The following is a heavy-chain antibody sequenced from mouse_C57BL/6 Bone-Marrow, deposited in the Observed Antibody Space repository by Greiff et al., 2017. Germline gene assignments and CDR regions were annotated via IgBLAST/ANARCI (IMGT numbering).Heavy chain of an antibody. CDR1: GFTFKNTY. V-gene: IGHV14-3*01. D-gene: IGHD1-1*01. CDR3: ARIGSSKGYCDV. CDR2: IDPANGNT. Sequence: VQLQQSVAELVRPGASVKLSCTASGFTFKNTYMHWVKQRPEQGLEWIGRIDPANGNTKYAPKFQGKATITAGTSSNTAYLQLSSLTSEDTAVYYCARIGSSKGYCDVWGTGTTVTVSS. J-gene: IGHJ1*03.